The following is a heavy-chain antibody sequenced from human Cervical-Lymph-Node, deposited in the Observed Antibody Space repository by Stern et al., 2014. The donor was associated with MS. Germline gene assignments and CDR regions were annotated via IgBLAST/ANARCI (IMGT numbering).Heavy chain of an antibody. CDR3: ARDRLGYCSGGSCYSYAFDI. D-gene: IGHD2-15*01. V-gene: IGHV4-4*02. Sequence: QVQLQESGPGLVKPSGTLSLTCAVSGGSISSSNWWSWVRQPPGKGLEWIGEIYHSGSTKYNTSLKSRVTISVDKSKNQFSLKLSSVTAADTAVYYCARDRLGYCSGGSCYSYAFDIWGQGTMVTVSS. CDR2: IYHSGST. CDR1: GGSISSSNW. J-gene: IGHJ3*02.